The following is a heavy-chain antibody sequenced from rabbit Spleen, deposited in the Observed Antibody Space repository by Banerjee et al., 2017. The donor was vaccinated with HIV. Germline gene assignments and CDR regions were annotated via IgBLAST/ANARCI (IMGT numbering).Heavy chain of an antibody. V-gene: IGHV1S47*01. D-gene: IGHD1-1*01. Sequence: QEQLVESGGGLVQPEGSLTLTCTASGFSVSSSYWMSWVRQAPGKGLEWIACIYTGDGSTYYASWAKGRFTITRSTSLNTVSLQMNSLTDADTATYFCAKVGGGSYPYGDLWGQGTLVTVS. CDR1: GFSVSSSYW. CDR3: AKVGGGSYPYGDL. CDR2: IYTGDGST. J-gene: IGHJ4*01.